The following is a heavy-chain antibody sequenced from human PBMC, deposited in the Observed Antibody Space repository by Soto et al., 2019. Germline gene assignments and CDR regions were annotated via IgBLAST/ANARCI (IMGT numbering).Heavy chain of an antibody. CDR1: GGSFSGYY. V-gene: IGHV4-34*01. CDR3: ARAGFLKYQLPSYYYYYGMDV. Sequence: PSETLSLTCAVYGGSFSGYYWSWIRQPPGKGLEWIGEINHSGSTNYNPSLKSRVTISVDTSKNQFSLKLSSVTAADTAVYYRARAGFLKYQLPSYYYYYGMDVWGQGTTVTVSS. CDR2: INHSGST. J-gene: IGHJ6*02. D-gene: IGHD2-2*01.